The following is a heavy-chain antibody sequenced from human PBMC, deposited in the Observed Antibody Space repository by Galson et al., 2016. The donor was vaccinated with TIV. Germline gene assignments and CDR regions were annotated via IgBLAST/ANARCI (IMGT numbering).Heavy chain of an antibody. Sequence: SLRLSCAGSGFIFSNAWMTWVRQAPGKGLEWVGRMRSYFDGGTIDYAAPVKGRFTISRDDSKKELFLQMNSLKIDDTAVYFCATGAYGDYLGSDSLDVWGQGTKVTVS. V-gene: IGHV3-15*01. CDR3: ATGAYGDYLGSDSLDV. J-gene: IGHJ3*01. D-gene: IGHD4-17*01. CDR2: MRSYFDGGTI. CDR1: GFIFSNAW.